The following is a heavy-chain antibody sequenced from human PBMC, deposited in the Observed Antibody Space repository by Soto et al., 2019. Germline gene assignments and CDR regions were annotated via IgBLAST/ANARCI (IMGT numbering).Heavy chain of an antibody. CDR2: INAGNGNT. CDR1: GYTFTRYA. CDR3: ARDLVTTVTIGMDV. V-gene: IGHV1-3*01. Sequence: ASVKVSCEASGYTFTRYAMHWVRQAPGQRLEWMGWINAGNGNTKYSQKFQGRVTITRDTSASTAYMELSSLRSEDTAVYYCARDLVTTVTIGMDVWGQGTTVTVSS. J-gene: IGHJ6*02. D-gene: IGHD4-4*01.